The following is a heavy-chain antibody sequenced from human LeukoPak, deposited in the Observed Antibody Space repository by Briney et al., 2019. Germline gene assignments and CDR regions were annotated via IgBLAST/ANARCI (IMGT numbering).Heavy chain of an antibody. CDR2: INPNSGGT. CDR1: GYTFTGYY. D-gene: IGHD2-2*01. Sequence: GASVKVSCKASGYTFTGYYMHWVRQAPGQGLEWMGWINPNSGGTNYAQKFQGRVTMTRDTSISTAYMELSRLRSDDTAVYYCARDGRPQGGVVVVPAAIPNNDAFDIWGQGTMVTVSS. CDR3: ARDGRPQGGVVVVPAAIPNNDAFDI. J-gene: IGHJ3*02. V-gene: IGHV1-2*02.